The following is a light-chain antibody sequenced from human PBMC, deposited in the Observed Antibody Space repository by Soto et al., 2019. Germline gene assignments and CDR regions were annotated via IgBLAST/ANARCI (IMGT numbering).Light chain of an antibody. CDR3: YSYAHSNTFV. Sequence: QSALTQPASVSGSPGQSITISCTGTSSDVGSYNLVSWYQQHPGKAPKLMIYEGSKRPSGVSNRFSGSKSGNTASLTISGLQAEDEADYYCYSYAHSNTFVFGTGTQLTVL. V-gene: IGLV2-23*01. CDR1: SSDVGSYNL. J-gene: IGLJ7*01. CDR2: EGS.